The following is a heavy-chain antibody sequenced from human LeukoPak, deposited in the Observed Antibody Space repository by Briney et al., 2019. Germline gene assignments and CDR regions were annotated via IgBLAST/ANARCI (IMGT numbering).Heavy chain of an antibody. V-gene: IGHV3-64*01. J-gene: IGHJ4*02. D-gene: IGHD2-2*01. CDR3: ARRYCSSTSCLLDY. CDR2: ISSNGGST. Sequence: GSLRLSCAASGFTFSSYAMHWVRQAPGKGLEYVSAISSNGGSTYYANSVKGRFTISRDNSKNTLYLQMGSLRAEDMAVYYCARRYCSSTSCLLDYWGQGTLVTVSS. CDR1: GFTFSSYA.